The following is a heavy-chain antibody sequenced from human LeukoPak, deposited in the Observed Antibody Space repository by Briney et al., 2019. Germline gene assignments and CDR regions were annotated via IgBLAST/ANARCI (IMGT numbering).Heavy chain of an antibody. Sequence: ASVKVSCKASGYTFTGYYMHWVRQAPGQGLEWMGWINPNSGGTNYAQKFQGRVTMTRDTSISTAYMELSRLRSDDTAVYYCARGILGYCSSTSCYKGGPYYFDYWGQGTLVTVSS. V-gene: IGHV1-2*02. CDR1: GYTFTGYY. CDR2: INPNSGGT. CDR3: ARGILGYCSSTSCYKGGPYYFDY. J-gene: IGHJ4*02. D-gene: IGHD2-2*02.